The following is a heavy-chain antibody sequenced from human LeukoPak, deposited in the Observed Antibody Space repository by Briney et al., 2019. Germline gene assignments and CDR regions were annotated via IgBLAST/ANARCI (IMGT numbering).Heavy chain of an antibody. CDR2: IIPIFGTA. D-gene: IGHD6-13*01. CDR3: ARGIAAAASDP. J-gene: IGHJ5*02. CDR1: GGTFSSYA. Sequence: GASVKVSCKASGGTFSSYAISWVRQAPGQGLEWMGGIIPIFGTANYAQKFQGRVTITADESTSTAYMELSSLRSEHTAVYYCARGIAAAASDPWGQGTLVTVSS. V-gene: IGHV1-69*13.